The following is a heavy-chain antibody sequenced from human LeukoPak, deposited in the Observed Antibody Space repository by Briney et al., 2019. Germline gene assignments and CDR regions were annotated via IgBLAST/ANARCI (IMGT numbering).Heavy chain of an antibody. Sequence: GGSLRLSCAASGFTFSNYGMHWVRQAPGKGLEWVAFIRYDGSNKCYADSVKGRFTISRDNSKNTLYLQMDSLRAEDTAVYYCAKDRSGMGYYFDFWGQGTLVTVSS. CDR2: IRYDGSNK. J-gene: IGHJ4*02. CDR3: AKDRSGMGYYFDF. D-gene: IGHD1-26*01. V-gene: IGHV3-30*02. CDR1: GFTFSNYG.